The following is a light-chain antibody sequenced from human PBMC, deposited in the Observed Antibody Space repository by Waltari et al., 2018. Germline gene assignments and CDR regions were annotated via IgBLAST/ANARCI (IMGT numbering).Light chain of an antibody. CDR1: GSDVGYYHF. CDR3: SSYTSTNTII. CDR2: DVS. Sequence: QSALAQSASVSGSPGQSITIPCTGTGSDVGYYHFVSWYQQHPGKAPKLLIFDVSRWSSGVSHRFSGSKSGNTASLTISGLQAEDEADYYCSSYTSTNTIIFGGGTKVTVL. J-gene: IGLJ2*01. V-gene: IGLV2-14*03.